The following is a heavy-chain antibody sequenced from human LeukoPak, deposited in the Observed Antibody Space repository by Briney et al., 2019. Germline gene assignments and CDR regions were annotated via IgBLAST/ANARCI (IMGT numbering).Heavy chain of an antibody. CDR3: AKDPYDRGAFDI. V-gene: IGHV3-30*18. Sequence: GGSLRLSCAASGFTFSSYGMHWVRQAPGKGLEWVAVISYDGSNKYYADSVKGRFTISRDNSKNTLYLQMNSLRAEDTAVYYCAKDPYDRGAFDIWGQGTMVTVSS. CDR2: ISYDGSNK. D-gene: IGHD3-22*01. J-gene: IGHJ3*02. CDR1: GFTFSSYG.